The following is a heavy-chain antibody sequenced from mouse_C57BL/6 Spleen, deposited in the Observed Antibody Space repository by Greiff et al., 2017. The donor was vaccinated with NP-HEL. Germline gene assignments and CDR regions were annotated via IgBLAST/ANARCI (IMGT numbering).Heavy chain of an antibody. CDR2: IWWDDDK. CDR1: GFSLSTFGMG. V-gene: IGHV8-8*01. Sequence: ESGPGILQPSQTLSLTCSFSGFSLSTFGMGVGWIRQPSGKGLEWLAHIWWDDDKYYNPALKSRLTISKDTSKNQVFLKIANVDTADTATYYCARIAEGDYDEAWFAYWGQGTLVTVSA. CDR3: ARIAEGDYDEAWFAY. J-gene: IGHJ3*01. D-gene: IGHD2-4*01.